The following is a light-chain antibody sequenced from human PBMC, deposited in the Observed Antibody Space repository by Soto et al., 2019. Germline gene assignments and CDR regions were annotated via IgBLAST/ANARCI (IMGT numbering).Light chain of an antibody. CDR3: QQYNSYSYT. CDR2: KAS. V-gene: IGKV1-5*03. Sequence: DIQMTQSPSTLSASVGDRVTITCRASQSISSWLAWYQQKPGKAPKLLIYKASSLKSGAPSRFSGSGSGTEFTLTISSLQPDDFATYYCQQYNSYSYTFGQGTKVDIK. CDR1: QSISSW. J-gene: IGKJ2*01.